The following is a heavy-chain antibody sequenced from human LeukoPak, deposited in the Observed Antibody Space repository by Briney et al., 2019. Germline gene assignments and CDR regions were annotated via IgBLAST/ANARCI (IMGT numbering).Heavy chain of an antibody. D-gene: IGHD3-10*01. Sequence: GGSLRLSCAASGFSFSTYSMNWVRQAPGKGLEWLSYITSDSGTINYEDSVRGRFTISRDNAKKSLFLQMDSLRDEDTAVYSCARDRPNTGFDFDYWGRGTQVSVSS. V-gene: IGHV3-48*02. J-gene: IGHJ4*02. CDR1: GFSFSTYS. CDR3: ARDRPNTGFDFDY. CDR2: ITSDSGTI.